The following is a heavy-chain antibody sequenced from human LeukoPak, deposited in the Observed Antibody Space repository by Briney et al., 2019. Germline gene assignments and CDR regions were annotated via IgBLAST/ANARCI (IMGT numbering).Heavy chain of an antibody. CDR3: ARASSWYRGVDY. CDR2: INSDGSST. CDR1: GCTFSSYW. J-gene: IGHJ4*02. Sequence: PGGSLRLSCAASGCTFSSYWMHWVRQAPGKGLVWVSRINSDGSSTSYADSVKGRFTISRDNAKNTLYLQMNSLRSEDTAVYYCARASSWYRGVDYWGQGTLVTVSS. V-gene: IGHV3-74*01. D-gene: IGHD6-13*01.